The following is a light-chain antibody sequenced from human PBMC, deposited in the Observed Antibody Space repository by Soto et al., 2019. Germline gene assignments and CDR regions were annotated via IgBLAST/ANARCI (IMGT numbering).Light chain of an antibody. V-gene: IGLV2-8*01. Sequence: QSALTQPPSASGSPGQSVTISCTGTSSDVGAYNYVSWYQQHPGKAPKLMIYEVSERPSGVPDSFSGSKSGNTASLTVSGLQDEDEAEYYCSVYIGRLMFGGGTKLTVL. CDR3: SVYIGRLM. CDR2: EVS. CDR1: SSDVGAYNY. J-gene: IGLJ3*02.